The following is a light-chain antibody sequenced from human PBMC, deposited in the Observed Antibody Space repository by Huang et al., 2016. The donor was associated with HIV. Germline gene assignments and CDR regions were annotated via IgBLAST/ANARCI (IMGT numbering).Light chain of an antibody. CDR1: QSFSSS. V-gene: IGKV1-39*01. CDR3: QQSDNTPYT. CDR2: AES. Sequence: DIHIPQHSSSLSASVGDRVTISCRTSQSFSSSLNWYQQRPGKAPKLLLYAESSLQSGVPSRFSGSGSGTDFSLTISSLQPEDFATYYCQQSDNTPYTFGQGTKLEIK. J-gene: IGKJ2*01.